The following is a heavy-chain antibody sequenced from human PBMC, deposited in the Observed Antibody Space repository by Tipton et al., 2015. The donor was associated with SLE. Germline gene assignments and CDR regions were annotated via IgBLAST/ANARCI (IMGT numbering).Heavy chain of an antibody. V-gene: IGHV4-39*07. CDR1: GASISSIDYY. J-gene: IGHJ2*01. CDR2: IYYTGNT. CDR3: ARDVSGGHYDL. D-gene: IGHD3-3*01. Sequence: TLSLTCTVSGASISSIDYYWGWFRQPPGRGLAWIGSIYYTGNTFYSPSLKSRVTISLGPSKNQVSLNLMSVNAADTAVYFCARDVSGGHYDLWGRGTLVTVSS.